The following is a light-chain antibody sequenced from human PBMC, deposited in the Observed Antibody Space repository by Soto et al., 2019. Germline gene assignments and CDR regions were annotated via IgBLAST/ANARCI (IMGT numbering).Light chain of an antibody. V-gene: IGKV1-6*01. CDR2: AAS. Sequence: AIQLTQSPSSLSASVGDRVTITFRASQAIRTALGWYQQKPGKAPKLLIYAASTLQGGVPPRFSGSGSGTDFTLTISSLQPEDFATYYCLLDFSFFWAFGQGTKVDIK. CDR3: LLDFSFFWA. CDR1: QAIRTA. J-gene: IGKJ1*01.